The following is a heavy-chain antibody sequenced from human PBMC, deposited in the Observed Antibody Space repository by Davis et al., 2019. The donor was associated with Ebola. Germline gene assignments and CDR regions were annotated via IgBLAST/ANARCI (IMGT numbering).Heavy chain of an antibody. V-gene: IGHV3-48*03. CDR1: GFTFSSYA. CDR3: VPGTWI. J-gene: IGHJ4*02. CDR2: ISRSGDA. Sequence: GESLKISCEASGFTFSSYAMSWVRQAPGKGLEWISYISRSGDAYYADSVKGRFITSRDNARNSLDLQMNNLRVEDTAVYHCVPGTWIRGQGILVTVSS. D-gene: IGHD5-18*01.